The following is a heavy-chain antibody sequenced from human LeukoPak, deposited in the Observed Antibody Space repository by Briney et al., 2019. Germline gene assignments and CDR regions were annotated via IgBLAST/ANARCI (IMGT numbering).Heavy chain of an antibody. CDR3: ARDRRPSSSSWGDAFDI. CDR2: INHSGSI. CDR1: DGSFSGYY. V-gene: IGHV4-34*01. Sequence: SETLSLTCAVYDGSFSGYYWSWIRQPPGKGLEWIGEINHSGSINYNPSLKSRVSMSVDTSKNQFSLKLSSVTAADTAVYYCARDRRPSSSSWGDAFDIWGQGTMVTVSS. D-gene: IGHD6-13*01. J-gene: IGHJ3*02.